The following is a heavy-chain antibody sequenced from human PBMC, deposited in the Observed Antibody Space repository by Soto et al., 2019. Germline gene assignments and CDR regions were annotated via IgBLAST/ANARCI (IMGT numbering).Heavy chain of an antibody. D-gene: IGHD3-3*02. CDR1: GFTFSSHG. J-gene: IGHJ4*02. CDR2: ISNGSGSI. CDR3: ARGFISGDY. V-gene: IGHV3-48*02. Sequence: EVQLVESGGGLVQPGGSLRLSCAASGFTFSSHGMNWVRQAPGKGLEWVSYISNGSGSIYYADSVKGRFTISRDNAKDSLYLQRNSLRDEDTAVYYCARGFISGDYWGQGTMVTVCS.